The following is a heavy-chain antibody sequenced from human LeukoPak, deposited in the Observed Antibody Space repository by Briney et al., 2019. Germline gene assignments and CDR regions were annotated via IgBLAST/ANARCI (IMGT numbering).Heavy chain of an antibody. Sequence: QPGGSLRLSCAASGFTFSSYEMNWVRQAPGKGLEWVLYISSSGSTIYYADSVKGRFTISRDNAKNSLYLQMNSLRAEDTAVYYCARDGIAVAGTVFDYWGQGTLVTVSS. D-gene: IGHD6-19*01. CDR3: ARDGIAVAGTVFDY. CDR1: GFTFSSYE. J-gene: IGHJ4*02. CDR2: ISSSGSTI. V-gene: IGHV3-48*03.